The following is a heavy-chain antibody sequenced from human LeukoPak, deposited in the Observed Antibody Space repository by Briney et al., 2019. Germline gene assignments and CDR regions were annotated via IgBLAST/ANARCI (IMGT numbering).Heavy chain of an antibody. CDR2: ISASGSAT. J-gene: IGHJ6*02. CDR3: AKDDYSYYAMDV. V-gene: IGHV3-23*01. Sequence: GGSLRLSCAASGFIFSNYGMNWVRQAPGKGLEWVAAISASGSATSYADSVRGRFTISRDNSKSTTYLQMNSLRAEDTAIYYCAKDDYSYYAMDVWGRGTTVTVSS. CDR1: GFIFSNYG.